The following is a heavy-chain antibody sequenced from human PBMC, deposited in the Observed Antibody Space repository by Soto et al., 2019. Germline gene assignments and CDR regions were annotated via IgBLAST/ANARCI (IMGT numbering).Heavy chain of an antibody. Sequence: GESLKISCKGSGYSFTSYWISWVRQMPGKGLEWMGRIDPSDSYTNYSPSFQGHVTISADKSISTAYLQWSSPKASDTAMYYCAREIVVVPAAIPSLYYYYGMDVWGQGTTVTVSS. V-gene: IGHV5-10-1*01. CDR1: GYSFTSYW. J-gene: IGHJ6*02. D-gene: IGHD2-2*02. CDR3: AREIVVVPAAIPSLYYYYGMDV. CDR2: IDPSDSYT.